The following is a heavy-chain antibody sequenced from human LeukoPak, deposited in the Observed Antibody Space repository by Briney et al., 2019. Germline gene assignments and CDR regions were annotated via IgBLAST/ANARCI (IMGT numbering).Heavy chain of an antibody. CDR1: GFTFSTYT. CDR3: ARGRRVGATIWVFGY. Sequence: GGSLRLSCTASGFTFSTYTMHWVRQAPGKGLEWVAIISYDGSSKYYADSVKGRFTISRDNSKNTLYLQMNSLRAEDTAVYFCARGRRVGATIWVFGYWGQGTLVTVSS. J-gene: IGHJ4*02. D-gene: IGHD1-26*01. CDR2: ISYDGSSK. V-gene: IGHV3-30-3*01.